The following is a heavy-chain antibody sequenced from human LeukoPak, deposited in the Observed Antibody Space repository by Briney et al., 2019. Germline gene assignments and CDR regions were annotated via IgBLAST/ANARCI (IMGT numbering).Heavy chain of an antibody. D-gene: IGHD4-23*01. CDR1: GITVSRNY. Sequence: GGPLRLSCAASGITVSRNYMSWVRQAPGKGLEWVAVISYDGSNKYYADSVKGRFTISRDNSKNTLYLQMNSLRAEDTAVYYCARESYGGSNFDYWGQGTLVTVSS. V-gene: IGHV3-30-3*01. CDR3: ARESYGGSNFDY. J-gene: IGHJ4*02. CDR2: ISYDGSNK.